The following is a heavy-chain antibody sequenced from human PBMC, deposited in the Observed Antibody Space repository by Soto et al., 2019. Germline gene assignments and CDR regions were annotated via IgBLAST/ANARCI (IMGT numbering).Heavy chain of an antibody. V-gene: IGHV3-7*01. CDR2: IHPDGSEA. J-gene: IGHJ6*02. CDR3: ARERWFSPLHYYYLLDV. Sequence: GGSLRLSCVASGFTFSNFWATWVRHSPGKGLEWVANIHPDGSEAYYVDSLKGRFTISRDNGKNSLYLQMNNLRVEDTAVYYCARERWFSPLHYYYLLDVWGQGTTVTVSS. D-gene: IGHD2-15*01. CDR1: GFTFSNFW.